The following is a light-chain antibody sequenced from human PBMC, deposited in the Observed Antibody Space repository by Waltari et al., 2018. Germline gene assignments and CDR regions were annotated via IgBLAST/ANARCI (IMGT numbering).Light chain of an antibody. V-gene: IGLV1-44*01. CDR1: SSNIGGNT. CDR3: AAWDDSLNAVV. Sequence: QSVLTQPPSASGTPGQRVTISCSGRSSNIGGNTVNWYQQLPGAAPKLLIYNNNQRPSGVPDRFSGSKSGTSASLAISSLQSEDEAHYYCAAWDDSLNAVVFGGGTKLTVL. CDR2: NNN. J-gene: IGLJ2*01.